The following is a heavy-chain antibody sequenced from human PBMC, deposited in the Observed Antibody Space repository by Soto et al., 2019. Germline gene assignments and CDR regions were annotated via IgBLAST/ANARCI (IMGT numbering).Heavy chain of an antibody. V-gene: IGHV3-43*01. Sequence: GGSLRLSCAASGFTFDDYTMHWVRQAPGKGLEWVSLISWDGGSTYYADSVKGRFTISRDNSKNSLYLQTNSLRTEDTALYYCAKASDSYGYYYGMDVWGQGTTVTVSS. CDR1: GFTFDDYT. CDR3: AKASDSYGYYYGMDV. D-gene: IGHD5-18*01. J-gene: IGHJ6*02. CDR2: ISWDGGST.